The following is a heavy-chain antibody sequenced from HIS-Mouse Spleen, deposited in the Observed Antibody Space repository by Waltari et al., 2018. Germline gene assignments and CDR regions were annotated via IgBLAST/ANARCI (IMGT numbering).Heavy chain of an antibody. CDR3: AREITIFGVVTHSYYFDY. Sequence: QVQLVQSGAEVKKPGASVKVSCKASGYTFTGSYMPWVRRSPGQGLEWMGWINPNSGGTNYAQKFQGRVTMTRDTSISTAYMELSRLRSDDTAVYYCAREITIFGVVTHSYYFDYRGQGTLVTVSS. V-gene: IGHV1-2*02. D-gene: IGHD3-3*01. CDR2: INPNSGGT. CDR1: GYTFTGSY. J-gene: IGHJ4*02.